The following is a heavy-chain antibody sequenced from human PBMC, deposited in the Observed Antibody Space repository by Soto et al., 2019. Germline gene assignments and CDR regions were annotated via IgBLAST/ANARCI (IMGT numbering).Heavy chain of an antibody. CDR3: AKGGRTYYYYGMDV. V-gene: IGHV3-30*18. D-gene: IGHD3-16*01. Sequence: GGSLRLSCAASGFTFSSYGMHWVRQAPGKGLEWVAVISYDGSNKYYADSVKGRFTISRDNSKNTLYLQMNSLRAEVTAVYYCAKGGRTYYYYGMDVWGQGTTVTVSS. CDR1: GFTFSSYG. CDR2: ISYDGSNK. J-gene: IGHJ6*02.